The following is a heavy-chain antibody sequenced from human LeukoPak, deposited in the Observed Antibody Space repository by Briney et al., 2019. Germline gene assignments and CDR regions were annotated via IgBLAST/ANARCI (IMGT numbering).Heavy chain of an antibody. CDR3: AVGANPGAFDY. V-gene: IGHV3-30*04. CDR2: ISFDRSDK. Sequence: GGSLRLSCAASGFTFSNYAMHWVRQAPGKGLEWVAVISFDRSDKYYADSVKGRFTISRDNSKNTLYLQMNSLRAEDTAVYYCAVGANPGAFDYWGQGTLVTVSS. D-gene: IGHD1-26*01. CDR1: GFTFSNYA. J-gene: IGHJ4*02.